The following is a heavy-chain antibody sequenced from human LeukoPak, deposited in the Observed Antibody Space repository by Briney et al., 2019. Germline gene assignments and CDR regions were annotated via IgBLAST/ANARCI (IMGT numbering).Heavy chain of an antibody. D-gene: IGHD1-7*01. CDR2: NSAYNGNT. J-gene: IGHJ3*02. V-gene: IGHV1-18*01. CDR1: GYTFTSYG. Sequence: ASVKVSCKASGYTFTSYGISWVRQAPGQGLEWMGWNSAYNGNTNYAQKLQGRVTMTTDTSTSTAYMELRSLRSDDTAVYYCARDPGDNWNYVDAFDIWGQGTMVTVSS. CDR3: ARDPGDNWNYVDAFDI.